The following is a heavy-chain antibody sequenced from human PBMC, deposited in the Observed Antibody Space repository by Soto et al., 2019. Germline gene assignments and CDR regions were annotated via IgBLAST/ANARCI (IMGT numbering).Heavy chain of an antibody. Sequence: PVAVSWNASLGRCSSYAISWVRQAPIQGLEWMGGIIPIFGTANYAQKFQGRVTITADESTSTAYMELSSLRSEDTAVYYCARAPLSYSSSPGYYYYGMDVWGQGTTVTVSS. CDR3: ARAPLSYSSSPGYYYYGMDV. J-gene: IGHJ6*02. CDR2: IIPIFGTA. V-gene: IGHV1-69*01. D-gene: IGHD6-6*01. CDR1: LGRCSSYA.